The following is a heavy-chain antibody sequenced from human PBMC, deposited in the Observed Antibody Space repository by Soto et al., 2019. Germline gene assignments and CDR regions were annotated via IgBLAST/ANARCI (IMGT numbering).Heavy chain of an antibody. CDR3: TRLVLEWFNGMDV. J-gene: IGHJ6*02. D-gene: IGHD3-3*01. Sequence: PGGSLRLSCAASGFTFSGSAMHWVRQASGKGLEWVGRIRSKANSYATAYAASVKGRFTISRDDSKNTAYLQMNSLKTEDTAVYYCTRLVLEWFNGMDVWGQGTTVTV. CDR1: GFTFSGSA. V-gene: IGHV3-73*01. CDR2: IRSKANSYAT.